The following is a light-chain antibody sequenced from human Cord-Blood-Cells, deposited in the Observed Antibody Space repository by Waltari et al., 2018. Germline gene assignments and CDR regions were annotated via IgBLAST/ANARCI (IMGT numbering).Light chain of an antibody. J-gene: IGLJ2*01. CDR3: QAWDSSTVV. V-gene: IGLV3-1*01. CDR2: QDS. Sequence: SYELTQPPSVSVSPGQTASITCSGDKLGDKYACWYQQKQGQSPVLVIYQDSKRPSGIPERFSGSNSGNTATLTISGTQAMDEADYYCQAWDSSTVVFGGGTKPTVL. CDR1: KLGDKY.